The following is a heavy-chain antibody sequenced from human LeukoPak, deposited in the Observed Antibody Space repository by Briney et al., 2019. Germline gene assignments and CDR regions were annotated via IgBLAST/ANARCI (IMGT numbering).Heavy chain of an antibody. CDR1: GLTVSSNY. D-gene: IGHD4-17*01. Sequence: GGSLRLSCAASGLTVSSNYMSWARQAPGKGLEWVSVIYSGGRTYYADSVKGRFTISRDNSKNMVYLQMNSLRTEDTAVYYCANAPLTTVTTSDYWGQGTLVTVSS. J-gene: IGHJ4*02. CDR3: ANAPLTTVTTSDY. V-gene: IGHV3-66*02. CDR2: IYSGGRT.